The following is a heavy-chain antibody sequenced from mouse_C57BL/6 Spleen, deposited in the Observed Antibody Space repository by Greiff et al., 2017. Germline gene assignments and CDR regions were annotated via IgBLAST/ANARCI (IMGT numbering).Heavy chain of an antibody. CDR1: GNAFTNYL. Sequence: QVQLQQSGAELVRPGTSVKVSCKASGNAFTNYLIEWVKQRPGQGLEWIGVINPGSGGTNYNEKFKGKATLTADKSSSTAYMQLSSLTSEDSAVYFCARRWDGGYFEVWGTGTTVTVSS. D-gene: IGHD4-1*01. CDR3: ARRWDGGYFEV. CDR2: INPGSGGT. J-gene: IGHJ1*03. V-gene: IGHV1-54*01.